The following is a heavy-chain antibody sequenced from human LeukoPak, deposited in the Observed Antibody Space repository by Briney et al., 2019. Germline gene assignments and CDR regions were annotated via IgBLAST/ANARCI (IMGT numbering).Heavy chain of an antibody. CDR2: IRYDGSNK. CDR1: GFTFSSYA. V-gene: IGHV3-30*02. D-gene: IGHD6-19*01. CDR3: ARGGAVAGTVKDRYYYYYGMDV. J-gene: IGHJ6*02. Sequence: GGSLRLSCAASGFTFSSYAMHWGRQAPGKGLEWVAFIRYDGSNKYYADSVKGRFTISRDNSKNTLYLQMNSLRAEDTAVYYCARGGAVAGTVKDRYYYYYGMDVWGQGTTVTVSS.